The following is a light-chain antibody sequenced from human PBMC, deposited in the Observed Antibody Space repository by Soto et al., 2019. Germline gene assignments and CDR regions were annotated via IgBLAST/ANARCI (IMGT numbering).Light chain of an antibody. Sequence: QAVVTQEPSLPVSPGGTVTLTCGSSTGAVTSGHYPYWFQQKPGQAPRTLIYDTSNKHSWTPARFSGSLLGGKAALTLSGAQPEDEAEYYFLLSDSGAYVVFGGGTKLTVL. CDR2: DTS. J-gene: IGLJ2*01. V-gene: IGLV7-46*01. CDR3: LLSDSGAYVV. CDR1: TGAVTSGHY.